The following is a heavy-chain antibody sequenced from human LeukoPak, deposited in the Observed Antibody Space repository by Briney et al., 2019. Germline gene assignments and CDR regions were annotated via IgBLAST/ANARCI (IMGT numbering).Heavy chain of an antibody. CDR1: GFTFSSYW. D-gene: IGHD5-18*01. Sequence: SGGSLRLSCAASGFTFSSYWMNWVRQAPGKGLEWVANIKQDGSEKNYVDSVKGRFTISRDNAKNSLYLQMNSLRAEDTAVYYCAREGYSYAYYFDYWGQGTLVTVSS. CDR3: AREGYSYAYYFDY. J-gene: IGHJ4*02. CDR2: IKQDGSEK. V-gene: IGHV3-7*01.